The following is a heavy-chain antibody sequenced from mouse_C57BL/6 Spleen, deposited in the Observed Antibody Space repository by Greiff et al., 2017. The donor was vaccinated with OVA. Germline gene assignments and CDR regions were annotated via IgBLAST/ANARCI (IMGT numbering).Heavy chain of an antibody. Sequence: EVQRVESGGGLVQPGGSMKLSCVASGFTFSNYWMNWVRQSPEKGLEWVAQIRLKSDNYATHYAESVKGRFTISRDDSKSSVYLQMNNLRAEDTGIYYCTEIWLRRGGYFDYWGQGTTLTVSS. J-gene: IGHJ2*01. V-gene: IGHV6-3*01. D-gene: IGHD2-2*01. CDR1: GFTFSNYW. CDR3: TEIWLRRGGYFDY. CDR2: IRLKSDNYAT.